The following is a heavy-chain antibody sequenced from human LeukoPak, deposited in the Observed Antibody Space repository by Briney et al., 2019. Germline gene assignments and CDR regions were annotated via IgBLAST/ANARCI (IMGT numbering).Heavy chain of an antibody. CDR1: GFTFSGSS. J-gene: IGHJ4*02. CDR2: ISSSSRYI. V-gene: IGHV3-21*01. D-gene: IGHD4-23*01. Sequence: PGGSLKLSCAASGFTFSGSSMSWVRHAPGKGLEWVSSISSSSRYIYYADSVKGRFTVSRDNAKNSLYLLMNTLRAEDTAVYYCARTTVVTLIDYWGQGTLVTVSS. CDR3: ARTTVVTLIDY.